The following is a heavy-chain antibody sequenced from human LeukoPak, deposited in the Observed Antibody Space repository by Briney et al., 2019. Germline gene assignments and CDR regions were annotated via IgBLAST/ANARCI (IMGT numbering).Heavy chain of an antibody. CDR1: GFTFSSYW. D-gene: IGHD6-13*01. CDR2: ISKDGSAA. CDR3: ARESAPAGTD. V-gene: IGHV3-74*01. J-gene: IGHJ4*02. Sequence: GGSLRLSCAASGFTFSSYWMHWVRQAPGKGLVWVSRISKDGSAAGYADSVKGRFTISRDNAKNTLYLQMNSLRADDTAVYYCARESAPAGTDWGQGTLVTVSS.